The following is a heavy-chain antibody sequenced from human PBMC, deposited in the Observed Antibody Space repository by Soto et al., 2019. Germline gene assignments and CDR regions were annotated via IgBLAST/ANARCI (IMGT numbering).Heavy chain of an antibody. CDR3: ARGRGYSGDDHYYYFDMDV. J-gene: IGHJ6*02. D-gene: IGHD5-12*01. CDR2: SIPIFGTA. V-gene: IGHV1-69*01. Sequence: KVSCKASGGTFNNYPITWVRQAPGEGLEWMGGSIPIFGTANYAQKFQGRVTISVDESTSTAYMELSSLRSEDTAVYYCARGRGYSGDDHYYYFDMDVWGQGTTVTVSS. CDR1: GGTFNNYP.